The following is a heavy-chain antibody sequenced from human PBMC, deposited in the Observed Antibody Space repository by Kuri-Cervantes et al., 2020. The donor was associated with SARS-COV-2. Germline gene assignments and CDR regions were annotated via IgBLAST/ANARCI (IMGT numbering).Heavy chain of an antibody. D-gene: IGHD6-6*01. Sequence: GGSLRLSCAASGFTFSAYNMNWVRQAPGKGLEWVSFISSGSTTKYYADSVMGRFTISRDNAKNSLSLQMNSLRVEDMAVYYCAREYTSSSPFESWGQGTLVPSPQ. CDR2: ISSGSTTK. CDR3: AREYTSSSPFES. J-gene: IGHJ4*02. V-gene: IGHV3-48*04. CDR1: GFTFSAYN.